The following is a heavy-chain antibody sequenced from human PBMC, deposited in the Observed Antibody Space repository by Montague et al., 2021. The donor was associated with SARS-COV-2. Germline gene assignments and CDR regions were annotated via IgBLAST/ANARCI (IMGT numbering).Heavy chain of an antibody. J-gene: IGHJ4*02. CDR2: VYYSGYT. V-gene: IGHV4-39*01. D-gene: IGHD4-17*01. Sequence: SETLSLTYTVSGDSVSSSDHYWGWIRQPSGKGLEWLGIVYYSGYTYYNPSVKGRVTISIDASKNQFSLKLNSLTATDAAIYHCARRRLREDYFDFWGQGTLLTISS. CDR1: GDSVSSSDHY. CDR3: ARRRLREDYFDF.